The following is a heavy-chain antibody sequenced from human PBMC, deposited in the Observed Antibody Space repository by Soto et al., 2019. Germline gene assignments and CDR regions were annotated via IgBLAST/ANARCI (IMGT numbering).Heavy chain of an antibody. CDR3: ARRGSGSYYDY. Sequence: EVQLLESGGGLVQPGGSLRLSCAASGFTFSSYAMRWVRQAPVKGLEWVSAISGSGGSTYYADSVKGRFTIYRDNSKNTLYLQMNSLRAEDTAVYYCARRGSGSYYDYWGQGPLVTVSS. CDR1: GFTFSSYA. CDR2: ISGSGGST. V-gene: IGHV3-23*01. D-gene: IGHD1-26*01. J-gene: IGHJ4*02.